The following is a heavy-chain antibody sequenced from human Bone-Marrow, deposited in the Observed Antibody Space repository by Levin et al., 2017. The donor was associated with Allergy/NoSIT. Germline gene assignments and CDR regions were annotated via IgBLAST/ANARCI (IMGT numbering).Heavy chain of an antibody. CDR3: VRGGGYKFDIDF. J-gene: IGHJ4*02. D-gene: IGHD5-24*01. V-gene: IGHV4-59*01. CDR1: GASIRGYY. Sequence: ASETLSLTCTVSGASIRGYYWSWIRQPPGKGMEWIAYVYSSGYTNYNPSLSSRVTISVDTPKNQFFLELNSVTAADAAVYYCVRGGGYKFDIDFWGQGTRVAVSS. CDR2: VYSSGYT.